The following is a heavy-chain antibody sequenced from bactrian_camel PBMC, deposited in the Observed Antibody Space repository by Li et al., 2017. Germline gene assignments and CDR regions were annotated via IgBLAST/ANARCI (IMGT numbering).Heavy chain of an antibody. V-gene: IGHV3S57*01. CDR1: GGTFEDID. J-gene: IGHJ7*01. Sequence: GGGSVQAGGSLRLSCTASGGTFEDIDMGWYRQGPGNECELVASISAVGFTYYADSVKGRFTISLGNAKNIVYLQMDSLKPEDTGMYFCAVKLGLMDISTLMMGGKDYYAMDYWGKGTQVTVS. CDR2: ISAVGFT. D-gene: IGHD1*01.